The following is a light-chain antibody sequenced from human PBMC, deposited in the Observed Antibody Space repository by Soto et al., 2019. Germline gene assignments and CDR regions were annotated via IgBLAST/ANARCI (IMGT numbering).Light chain of an antibody. CDR2: DAS. V-gene: IGKV3-11*01. Sequence: EIVLTQSPATLSLSPGERSTLSCIASQSVSSYLAWYQPKPGQAPRLLIYDASNRATGIPARFSGSGSGTDFTLTISSLEPEDFAVYYCQQSSNWPPITCGQGKRREIK. CDR3: QQSSNWPPIT. CDR1: QSVSSY. J-gene: IGKJ5*01.